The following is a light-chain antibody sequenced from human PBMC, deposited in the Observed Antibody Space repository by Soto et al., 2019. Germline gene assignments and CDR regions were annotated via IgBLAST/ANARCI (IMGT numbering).Light chain of an antibody. CDR3: QQYNNWPPWT. J-gene: IGKJ1*01. CDR2: RAS. Sequence: IVMTQSPATLSVSPGERATLSCRASQSINSNLAWYQQKPGQAPRLLMFRASIRATGFPARFSGSGSGTEFTLTISSLQSEDFAVYYCQQYNNWPPWTFGQGTKVDIK. CDR1: QSINSN. V-gene: IGKV3-15*01.